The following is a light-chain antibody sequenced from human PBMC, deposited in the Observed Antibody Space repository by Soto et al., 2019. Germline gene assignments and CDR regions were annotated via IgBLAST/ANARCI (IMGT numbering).Light chain of an antibody. J-gene: IGKJ4*01. CDR2: GAS. Sequence: EIVLTQSPGPLSLSPGERATLSCRASQSVSRNFLAWYQQKPGQAPRLLIYGASSRATGIPDKFSGGGSGTDFTLTIARLEPEDSAMYYCHQYSSLPLTFGGGTKVEIK. CDR1: QSVSRNF. V-gene: IGKV3-20*01. CDR3: HQYSSLPLT.